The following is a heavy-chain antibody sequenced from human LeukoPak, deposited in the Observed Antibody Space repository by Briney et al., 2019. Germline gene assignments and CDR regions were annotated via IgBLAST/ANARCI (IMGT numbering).Heavy chain of an antibody. D-gene: IGHD3-3*01. CDR1: GGSISSGNW. Sequence: SETLSLTCAVSGGSISSGNWWSWVRQPPGKGLEWIGDINHIGSTNYNPSLKSRVTMSVDMSKNQLSLKLSSVTAADTAVYYCARGEGGLTIFGVPHPYDYWGQGTLVTVSS. CDR3: ARGEGGLTIFGVPHPYDY. CDR2: INHIGST. J-gene: IGHJ4*02. V-gene: IGHV4-4*02.